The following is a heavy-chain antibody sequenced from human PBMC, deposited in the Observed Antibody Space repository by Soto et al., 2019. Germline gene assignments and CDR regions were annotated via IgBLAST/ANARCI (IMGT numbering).Heavy chain of an antibody. D-gene: IGHD2-21*02. CDR3: ASPYLGCGGDCYFSYYYGMDV. J-gene: IGHJ6*02. Sequence: QVQLVQSGAEVKKPGSSVKVSCKASGGTFSSYAISWVRQAPGQGLEWMGGIIPIFGTANYAQKFQGRVTMTADESTSTAYMELSSLRSEDTAVYYCASPYLGCGGDCYFSYYYGMDVWGQGTTVTVSS. V-gene: IGHV1-69*12. CDR2: IIPIFGTA. CDR1: GGTFSSYA.